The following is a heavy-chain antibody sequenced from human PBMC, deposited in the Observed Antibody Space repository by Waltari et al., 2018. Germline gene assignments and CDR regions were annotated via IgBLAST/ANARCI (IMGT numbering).Heavy chain of an antibody. D-gene: IGHD2-15*01. CDR1: GYIFINYF. CDR2: INCRNGGP. Sequence: QVQLVQSGAEVKKPGSSVKVSCKASGYIFINYFMHWVRQAPGQGLEWIGRINCRNGGPDYARKFQGRVTMTRDTSLNTAYLELTGLRSDDMAIYYCTLSFNVNAFNIWGPGTRVTASS. J-gene: IGHJ3*01. CDR3: TLSFNVNAFNI. V-gene: IGHV1-2*06.